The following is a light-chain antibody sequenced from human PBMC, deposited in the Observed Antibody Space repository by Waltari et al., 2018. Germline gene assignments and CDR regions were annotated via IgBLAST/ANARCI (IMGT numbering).Light chain of an antibody. Sequence: SSELTQDPAVSVALGQTVRITCQGDSLRSYYASWYQQKPGQAPVLVIYGKNNRPSGSPDRFSGSTSGNTASLTISGAHAEDEADDYCNSRDTSGNHVVFGGGTKLTVL. CDR1: SLRSYY. CDR2: GKN. V-gene: IGLV3-19*01. CDR3: NSRDTSGNHVV. J-gene: IGLJ2*01.